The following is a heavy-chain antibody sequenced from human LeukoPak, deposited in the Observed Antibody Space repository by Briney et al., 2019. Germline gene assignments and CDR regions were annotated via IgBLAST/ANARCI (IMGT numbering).Heavy chain of an antibody. D-gene: IGHD5-18*01. Sequence: GGSLRLSCAASGFTFSSYGMHWVRQAPGKGLEWVAVISYDGSNKYYADSVKGRFTISRDNSKNTLYLQMNSLRAEDTAVYYCAKRDSAGLYYFDYWGQGTLVTVSS. CDR3: AKRDSAGLYYFDY. CDR2: ISYDGSNK. CDR1: GFTFSSYG. V-gene: IGHV3-30*18. J-gene: IGHJ4*02.